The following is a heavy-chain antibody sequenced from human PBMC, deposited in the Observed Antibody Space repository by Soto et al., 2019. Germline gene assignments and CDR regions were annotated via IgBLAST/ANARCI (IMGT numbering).Heavy chain of an antibody. CDR1: GFTFSSYG. Sequence: QVQLVESGGGVVQPGWSLRLSCAASGFTFSSYGMHWVRQAPGKGLEWVAVIWYDGSNKYYADSVKGRFTISRDNSKNTLYLQMNSLRAEDTAVYYCARSMVRGYAFDIWGQGTMVTVSS. D-gene: IGHD3-10*01. V-gene: IGHV3-33*01. CDR3: ARSMVRGYAFDI. J-gene: IGHJ3*02. CDR2: IWYDGSNK.